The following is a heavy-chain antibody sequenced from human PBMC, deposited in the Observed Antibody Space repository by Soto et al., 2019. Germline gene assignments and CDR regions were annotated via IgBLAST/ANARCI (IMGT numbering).Heavy chain of an antibody. CDR1: GFTFSSYA. V-gene: IGHV3-23*01. Sequence: GGSLRLSCAASGFTFSSYAMSWVRQAPGKGLEWVSAISGSGGSTYYADSVKGRFTISRDNSKNTVYLQMNSLRAEDTAVYYCAKDYHYNDSSGYYSAEYFQHWGQGTLVPVSS. CDR2: ISGSGGST. D-gene: IGHD3-22*01. J-gene: IGHJ1*01. CDR3: AKDYHYNDSSGYYSAEYFQH.